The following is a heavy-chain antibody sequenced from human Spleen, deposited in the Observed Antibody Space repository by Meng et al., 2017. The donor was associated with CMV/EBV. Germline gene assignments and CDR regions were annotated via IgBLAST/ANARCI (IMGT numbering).Heavy chain of an antibody. D-gene: IGHD3-22*01. CDR1: GGTFSSYA. CDR3: ASGQDYYDSSGYYYFYY. V-gene: IGHV1-69*12. CDR2: IIPIFGTA. J-gene: IGHJ4*02. Sequence: QVLLVQSGAEVKRPGSSLKVSCKASGGTFSSYAISWVRQAPGQGLEWMGGIIPIFGTANYAQKFQGRVTITADESTSTAYMELSSLRSEDTAVYYCASGQDYYDSSGYYYFYYWGQGTLVTVSS.